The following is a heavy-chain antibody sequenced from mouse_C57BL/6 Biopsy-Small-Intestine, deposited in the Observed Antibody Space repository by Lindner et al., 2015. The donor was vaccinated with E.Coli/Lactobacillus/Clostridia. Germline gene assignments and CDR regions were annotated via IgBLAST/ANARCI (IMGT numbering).Heavy chain of an antibody. V-gene: IGHV1-84*02. CDR1: GYTFTSYL. D-gene: IGHD2-14*01. CDR3: VSFIGSLIY. J-gene: IGHJ4*01. CDR2: INTANGKT. Sequence: SVKVSCKTSGYTFTSYLMHWVRQAPGQRLEWMGWINTANGKTEYSQRFQGRVTITRDTSANSAYMELSSLRSEDAAVYYCVSFIGSLIYWGQGTLVTVSS.